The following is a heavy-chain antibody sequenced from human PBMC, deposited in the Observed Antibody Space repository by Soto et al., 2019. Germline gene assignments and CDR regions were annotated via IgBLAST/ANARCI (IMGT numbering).Heavy chain of an antibody. CDR2: INAGNGNT. V-gene: IGHV1-3*01. D-gene: IGHD1-7*01. J-gene: IGHJ5*02. CDR1: GYTFTSYA. Sequence: QVQLVQSGAEVKKPGASVKVSCKASGYTFTSYAMHWVRQAPGQRLEWMGWINAGNGNTKYSQKFQGRVTITRDTSASTAYMELSSLRSEDTAVYYCARGLGPYNWNYGPAYNWFDPWGQGTLVTVSS. CDR3: ARGLGPYNWNYGPAYNWFDP.